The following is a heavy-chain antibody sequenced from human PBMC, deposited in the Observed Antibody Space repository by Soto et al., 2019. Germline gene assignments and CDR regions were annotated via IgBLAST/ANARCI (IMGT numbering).Heavy chain of an antibody. CDR2: INPNSGGT. D-gene: IGHD3-3*01. CDR3: ARDQDVDSYFDY. Sequence: GASVKVSCKASGYTFTGYYMHWVRQAPGQGLEWMGWINPNSGGTNYAQKFQGWVTMTRDTSISTAYMELSSLRSEDTAVYYCARDQDVDSYFDYWGQGTLVTVSS. V-gene: IGHV1-2*04. J-gene: IGHJ4*02. CDR1: GYTFTGYY.